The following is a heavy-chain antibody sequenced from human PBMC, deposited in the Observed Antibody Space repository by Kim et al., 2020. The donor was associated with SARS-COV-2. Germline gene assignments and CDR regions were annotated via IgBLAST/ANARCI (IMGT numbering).Heavy chain of an antibody. J-gene: IGHJ4*02. Sequence: SETLSLTCAVSGGSISSSNWWSWVRQPPGKGLEWIGEIYHSGSTNYNPSLKSRVTISVDKSKNQFSLKLSSVTAADTAVYYCAREGATYYDILTGYYYFDYWGQGTLVTVSS. V-gene: IGHV4-4*02. CDR1: GGSISSSNW. CDR2: IYHSGST. D-gene: IGHD3-9*01. CDR3: AREGATYYDILTGYYYFDY.